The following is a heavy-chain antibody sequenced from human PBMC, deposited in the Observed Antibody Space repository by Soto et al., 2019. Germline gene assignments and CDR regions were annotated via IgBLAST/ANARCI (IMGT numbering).Heavy chain of an antibody. CDR2: ISNDGSST. CDR1: GFTSSSYW. CDR3: ARDTYYYDGSDHFSADAFDI. D-gene: IGHD3-22*01. J-gene: IGHJ3*02. Sequence: EVQLVESGGGLVQPGGSLRLSCAASGFTSSSYWIHWVRQAPGKGLVWVSRISNDGSSTYYADSVKGRFTISRDNAKNTVYLRMNSLRAEDTAVYYCARDTYYYDGSDHFSADAFDIWGQGTMVTVSS. V-gene: IGHV3-74*01.